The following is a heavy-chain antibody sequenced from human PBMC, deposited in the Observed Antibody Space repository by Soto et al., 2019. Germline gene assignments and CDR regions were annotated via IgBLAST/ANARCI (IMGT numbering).Heavy chain of an antibody. J-gene: IGHJ4*02. Sequence: GASVKVSCKASGYTYASYDINWVRQATGQGLEWMGWMNPNSGNTGYAQKFQGRVTMTRNTSISTAYMELSSLRSEDTAVYYCARGSLPAAIGYYFDYWGQGTLVTVSS. V-gene: IGHV1-8*01. CDR3: ARGSLPAAIGYYFDY. CDR2: MNPNSGNT. D-gene: IGHD2-2*01. CDR1: GYTYASYD.